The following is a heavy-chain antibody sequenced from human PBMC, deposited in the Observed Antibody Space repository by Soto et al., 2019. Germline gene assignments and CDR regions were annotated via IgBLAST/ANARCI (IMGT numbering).Heavy chain of an antibody. CDR1: GDSVSSNSVS. J-gene: IGHJ4*02. V-gene: IGHV6-1*01. CDR3: ARVLTGDLARYDY. Sequence: SQTLSLTCAISGDSVSSNSVSWNWIRQSPSRGLEWLGRTYYRSEWYNVYAISVKSRITINPDTSKNQFSLQLNSVTPEDTAVYYCARVLTGDLARYDYWGQGTLVTVSS. CDR2: TYYRSEWYN. D-gene: IGHD7-27*01.